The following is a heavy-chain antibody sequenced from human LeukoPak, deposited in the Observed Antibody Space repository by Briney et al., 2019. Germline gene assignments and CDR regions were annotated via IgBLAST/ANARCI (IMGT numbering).Heavy chain of an antibody. Sequence: ASVKVSCKASGYTFTSYGISWVRQAPGQGLEWMGWISAYNGNTNYAQKLQGRVTMTTDTSTSTAYMDLRSLRSDDTAVYYCARDAYYYGSGTAQEDYWGQGTLVTVSS. D-gene: IGHD3-10*01. CDR2: ISAYNGNT. V-gene: IGHV1-18*01. CDR1: GYTFTSYG. J-gene: IGHJ4*02. CDR3: ARDAYYYGSGTAQEDY.